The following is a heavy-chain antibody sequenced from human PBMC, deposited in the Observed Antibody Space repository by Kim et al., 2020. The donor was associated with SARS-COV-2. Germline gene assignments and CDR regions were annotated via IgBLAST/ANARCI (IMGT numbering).Heavy chain of an antibody. J-gene: IGHJ5*02. CDR2: INPSGGST. Sequence: ASVKVSCKASGYTFTSYYMHWVRQAPGQGLEWMGIINPSGGSTSYAQKFQGRVTMTRDTSTSTVYMELSSLRSEDTAVYYCARDWVGQIAVAGTGWFDPWGQGTLVTVSS. D-gene: IGHD6-19*01. CDR1: GYTFTSYY. CDR3: ARDWVGQIAVAGTGWFDP. V-gene: IGHV1-46*01.